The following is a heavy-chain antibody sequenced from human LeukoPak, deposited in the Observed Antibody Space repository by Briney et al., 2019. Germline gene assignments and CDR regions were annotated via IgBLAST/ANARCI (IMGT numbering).Heavy chain of an antibody. CDR2: ISGSGGST. D-gene: IGHD4-17*01. V-gene: IGHV3-23*01. CDR3: AKGRRPTVTTFDY. CDR1: GFIFSNVW. J-gene: IGHJ4*02. Sequence: GGSLRLSCAASGFIFSNVWMSWVRQAPGKGLEGVSAISGSGGSTYYADSVKGRFTISRDNSKNTLYLQMNSLRAEDTAVYYCAKGRRPTVTTFDYWGQGTLVTVSS.